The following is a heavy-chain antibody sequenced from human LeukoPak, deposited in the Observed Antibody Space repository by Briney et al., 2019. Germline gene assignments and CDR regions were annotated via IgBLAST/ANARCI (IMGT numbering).Heavy chain of an antibody. V-gene: IGHV3-9*01. Sequence: PGGSLRLSCVGSGFIFDDYGMHWVRQVPGKGLEWVSGINWNSVTIGYADSVKGRFTISRDNAKNSLYLQMNSLSAEDTALYYCCGYSDYWGQGTLVTVSS. CDR3: CGYSDY. CDR1: GFIFDDYG. J-gene: IGHJ4*02. D-gene: IGHD5-18*01. CDR2: INWNSVTI.